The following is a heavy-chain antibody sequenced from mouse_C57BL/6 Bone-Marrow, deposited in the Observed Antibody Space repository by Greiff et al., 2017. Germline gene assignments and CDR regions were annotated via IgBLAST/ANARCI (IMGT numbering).Heavy chain of an antibody. J-gene: IGHJ2*01. CDR3: PRPITTVVAFHY. Sequence: VQLQQPGAELVKPGASVKLSCKASGYTFTSYWMHWVKQRPGQGLEWIGMIHPNSGSTNYNEKFKRKATLTVDKSSSTAYMQLSSLTSEASAVYYCPRPITTVVAFHYWRHFTTLPVSS. D-gene: IGHD1-1*01. V-gene: IGHV1-64*01. CDR2: IHPNSGST. CDR1: GYTFTSYW.